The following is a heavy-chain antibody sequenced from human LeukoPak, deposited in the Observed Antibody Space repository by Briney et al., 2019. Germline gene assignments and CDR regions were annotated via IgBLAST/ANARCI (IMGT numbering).Heavy chain of an antibody. CDR2: ISGSSSYI. CDR3: ARGSSNVAARNNWFDP. Sequence: GGSLRLSCAASGFTFSGYDMNWVRQAPGKGLEWVSSISGSSSYIYYADSMKGRFTISRDNGKNSLYLQMNSLRAEDTAVYFCARGSSNVAARNNWFDPWGRGTLVTVSS. V-gene: IGHV3-21*01. CDR1: GFTFSGYD. J-gene: IGHJ5*02. D-gene: IGHD6-6*01.